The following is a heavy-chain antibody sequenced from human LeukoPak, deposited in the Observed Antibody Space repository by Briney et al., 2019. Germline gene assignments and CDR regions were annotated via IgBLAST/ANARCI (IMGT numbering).Heavy chain of an antibody. V-gene: IGHV3-48*04. CDR1: GFTFSSYS. J-gene: IGHJ3*02. Sequence: QPGGSLRLSCAASGFTFSSYSMNWVRQAPGKGLEWVSYISSSSSTIYYADSVKGRFTISRDNAKNSLYLQMNSLRAEDTAVYYCARPVTLGGANDAFDIWGQGTMVTVSS. CDR3: ARPVTLGGANDAFDI. D-gene: IGHD3-16*01. CDR2: ISSSSSTI.